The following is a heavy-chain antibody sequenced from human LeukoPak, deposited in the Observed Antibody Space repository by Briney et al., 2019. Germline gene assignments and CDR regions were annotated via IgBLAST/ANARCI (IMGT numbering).Heavy chain of an antibody. CDR2: IYSGGST. CDR3: ASCSSTSREYYYYYYGMDV. Sequence: PGGSLRLSCAASGFTVSSNYMSWVRQAPGKGLEWVSVIYSGGSTYYADSVKGRFTIYRDNSQNTLYLQMNSLRDDDTAVYYCASCSSTSREYYYYYYGMDVWGKGTTVTVSS. D-gene: IGHD2-2*01. J-gene: IGHJ6*04. CDR1: GFTVSSNY. V-gene: IGHV3-53*01.